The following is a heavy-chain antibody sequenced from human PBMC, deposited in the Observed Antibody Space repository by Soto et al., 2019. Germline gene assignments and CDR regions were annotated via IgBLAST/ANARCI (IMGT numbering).Heavy chain of an antibody. J-gene: IGHJ4*02. CDR2: IYWDDDH. CDR3: ARELYDSTYFDS. V-gene: IGHV2-5*02. Sequence: QITLKESGPTLVRPTQTLTLTCTFSGFSLSTSRVGVGWIRQPPGKALEWLALIYWDDDHRYSPSLETRLTIAKDTYKNQVVLTMTKLDPADTATYYCARELYDSTYFDSWGQGTLVTVSS. CDR1: GFSLSTSRVG. D-gene: IGHD1-7*01.